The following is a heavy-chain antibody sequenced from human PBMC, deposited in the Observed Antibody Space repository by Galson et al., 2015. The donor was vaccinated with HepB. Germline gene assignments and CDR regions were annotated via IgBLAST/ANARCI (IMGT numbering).Heavy chain of an antibody. CDR2: ISDTGNYI. Sequence: SLRLSCAASGFTFSSYGMTWVRQAPGKGLEWVSAISDTGNYIYYADSVKGRFTISRDNFRNTLYLQMNNLRAEDTALYFCAKAYYYDSSAYYPWGQGTLVTVSS. J-gene: IGHJ5*02. D-gene: IGHD3-22*01. CDR1: GFTFSSYG. CDR3: AKAYYYDSSAYYP. V-gene: IGHV3-23*01.